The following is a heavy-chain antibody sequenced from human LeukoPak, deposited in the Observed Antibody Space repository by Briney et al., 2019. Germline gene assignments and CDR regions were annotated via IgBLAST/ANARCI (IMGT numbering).Heavy chain of an antibody. Sequence: SETLSLTCTVSGGSLSSSSYYWGWIRQPPGKGLEWVGSVYYSGSTYYNPSLKSRVTISVDTSKNQFFLKLSSVTAADTAVYYCARGLVPAAISIWFDPWGQGTLVTVSS. D-gene: IGHD2-2*01. J-gene: IGHJ5*02. CDR3: ARGLVPAAISIWFDP. CDR1: GGSLSSSSYY. V-gene: IGHV4-39*01. CDR2: VYYSGST.